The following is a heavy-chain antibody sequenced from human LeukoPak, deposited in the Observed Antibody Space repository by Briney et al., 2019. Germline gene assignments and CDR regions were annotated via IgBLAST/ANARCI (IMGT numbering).Heavy chain of an antibody. CDR1: GGSISSYY. CDR3: AREAVAVAGAYNYYYYYMDV. D-gene: IGHD6-19*01. Sequence: SETLSLTCTVSGGSISSYYWSWIRQPPGKGLEWIGYIYYSGSTNYNPSLKSRVTISVDTSKNQFSLKLSSVTAADTAVYFCAREAVAVAGAYNYYYYYMDVWGKGTTVTISS. V-gene: IGHV4-59*01. CDR2: IYYSGST. J-gene: IGHJ6*03.